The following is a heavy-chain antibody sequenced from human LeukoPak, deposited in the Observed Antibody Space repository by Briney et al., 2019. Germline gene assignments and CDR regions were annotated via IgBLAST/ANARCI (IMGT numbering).Heavy chain of an antibody. J-gene: IGHJ5*02. CDR1: GFTVSSNY. Sequence: GGSLRLSCVVSGFTVSSNYMSWVRQAPGKGLEWVSIIYSAGSTFYADSVKGRFTISRDNSKNTVYLQMNSLRAEDTAVYYCARANSATTPGVDPWGQGTLVTVSS. V-gene: IGHV3-53*01. CDR3: ARANSATTPGVDP. CDR2: IYSAGST. D-gene: IGHD1-26*01.